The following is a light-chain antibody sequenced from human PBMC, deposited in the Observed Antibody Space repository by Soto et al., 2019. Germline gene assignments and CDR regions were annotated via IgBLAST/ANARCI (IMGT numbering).Light chain of an antibody. CDR1: QIVSSTY. CDR2: SAS. CDR3: QQYGNSPPTT. V-gene: IGKV3-20*01. J-gene: IGKJ4*01. Sequence: EIVLTQSPGTLSLSPGERATVSCRASQIVSSTYLAWYQQKPGQAPRLLIHSASSRATGIPDRFSGSGSGTDFNLTISRLEPEEFAVYYCQQYGNSPPTTFGGGTKVEIK.